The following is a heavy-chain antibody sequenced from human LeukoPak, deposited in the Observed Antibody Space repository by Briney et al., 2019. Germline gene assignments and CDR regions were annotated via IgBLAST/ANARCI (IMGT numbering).Heavy chain of an antibody. D-gene: IGHD3-10*01. CDR2: INHSRST. Sequence: SETLSLTCAVYGGSFSGYYWSWIRQPPGKGLEGIGEINHSRSTNYNPSLKSRVTISVDTSKNQFSLKLSSVTAADTAVYYCARRRFGELLQNFDYWGQGTLVTVSS. V-gene: IGHV4-34*01. CDR1: GGSFSGYY. CDR3: ARRRFGELLQNFDY. J-gene: IGHJ4*02.